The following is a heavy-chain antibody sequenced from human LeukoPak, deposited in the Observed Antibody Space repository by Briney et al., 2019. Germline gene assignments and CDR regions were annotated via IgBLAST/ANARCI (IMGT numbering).Heavy chain of an antibody. V-gene: IGHV4-59*01. CDR3: VRAGRFFTWYFDY. J-gene: IGHJ4*02. Sequence: SETLSLTCTVSGGSISSYYWSWIRQPPGKGLEWIGYIYYSGSTNYNPSLKSRVTISVDTSKKQFSLKLSSVTAADTAVYYCVRAGRFFTWYFDYWGQGTLVTVSS. D-gene: IGHD3-3*01. CDR1: GGSISSYY. CDR2: IYYSGST.